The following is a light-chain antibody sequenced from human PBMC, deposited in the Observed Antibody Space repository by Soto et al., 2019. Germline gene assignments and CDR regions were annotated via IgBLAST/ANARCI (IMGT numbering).Light chain of an antibody. V-gene: IGKV3-11*01. CDR1: QSVSIY. CDR3: QQRVYWLT. CDR2: GAS. J-gene: IGKJ4*01. Sequence: EIVLTQSPGTLSLSPGDRATLSCRASQSVSIYLAWYQQKPGQAPRLLIYGASNRVTGIPARFSGSGSGTDFTLTISSVEPEDFAVYYGQQRVYWLTFGVGTKLEIK.